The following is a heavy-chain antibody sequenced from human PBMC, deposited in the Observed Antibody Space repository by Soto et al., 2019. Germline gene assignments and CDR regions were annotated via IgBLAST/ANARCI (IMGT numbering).Heavy chain of an antibody. V-gene: IGHV4-34*01. Sequence: SETLSLTCAVYGGSFSGYYWSWIRQPPGKGLEWIGEINHSGSTNYNPSLKSRVTISVDTSKNQFSLKLSSVTAADTAVYYCARAATGYGSGSYNYYYYYLDVWGKGTTVTVSS. CDR3: ARAATGYGSGSYNYYYYYLDV. D-gene: IGHD3-10*01. CDR1: GGSFSGYY. J-gene: IGHJ6*03. CDR2: INHSGST.